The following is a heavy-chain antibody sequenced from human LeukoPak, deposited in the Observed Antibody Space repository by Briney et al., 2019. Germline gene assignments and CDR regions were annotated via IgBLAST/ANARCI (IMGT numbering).Heavy chain of an antibody. CDR1: GGSVSSGSYY. V-gene: IGHV4-61*01. Sequence: PSETLSLTCTVSGGSVSSGSYYWSWIRQPPGKGLEWIGYIYYSGSTNYNPSLKSRVTISVDTSKNQFSLKLSSVTAADAAVYYCARETTLSHFWSGYPRYYYYGMDVWGQGITVTVSS. CDR2: IYYSGST. CDR3: ARETTLSHFWSGYPRYYYYGMDV. J-gene: IGHJ6*02. D-gene: IGHD3-3*02.